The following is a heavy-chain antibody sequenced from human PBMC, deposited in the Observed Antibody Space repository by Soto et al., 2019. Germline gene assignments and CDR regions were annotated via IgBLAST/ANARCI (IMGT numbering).Heavy chain of an antibody. Sequence: SETLSLTCTVSGGSITSSSYYWGLIRQPPGKGPLWIGSIYYSGSTYYNPSLKSRVTISVDTSKSQLSLKLSSVTAADTAVYYCARHSSSSWSYYYYMDVWGKGTTVTVSS. CDR2: IYYSGST. CDR3: ARHSSSSWSYYYYMDV. CDR1: GGSITSSSYY. V-gene: IGHV4-39*01. J-gene: IGHJ6*03. D-gene: IGHD6-13*01.